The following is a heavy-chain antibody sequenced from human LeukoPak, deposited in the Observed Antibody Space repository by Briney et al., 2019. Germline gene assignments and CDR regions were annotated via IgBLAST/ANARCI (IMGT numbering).Heavy chain of an antibody. V-gene: IGHV3-23*01. CDR2: ITGSGGRT. Sequence: GTLRLSCEVSGFTFSTYGMSWVRQAPGKGLEWVSAITGSGGRTYYADSVKGRFTISRDNSRDRLYLETNSLRAEDTAVYYCAKDIEITPDWCGSGGSCRPDAFDIWGQGTMVTVSS. CDR1: GFTFSTYG. D-gene: IGHD2-15*01. J-gene: IGHJ3*02. CDR3: AKDIEITPDWCGSGGSCRPDAFDI.